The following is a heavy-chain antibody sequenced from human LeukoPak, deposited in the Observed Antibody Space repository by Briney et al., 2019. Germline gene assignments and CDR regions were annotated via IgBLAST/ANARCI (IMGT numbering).Heavy chain of an antibody. Sequence: GGSLRLSCAASGFDLTIYAMTWVRQAPAKGLEWVSSIRIGGGGTYYADSVKGRFTISRDNSENTLHLQMNNLRVEDTARYFCARCMVLSQGCCNWFDPWGQGTLVTVSS. J-gene: IGHJ5*02. CDR2: IRIGGGGT. CDR3: ARCMVLSQGCCNWFDP. V-gene: IGHV3-23*01. CDR1: GFDLTIYA. D-gene: IGHD6-13*01.